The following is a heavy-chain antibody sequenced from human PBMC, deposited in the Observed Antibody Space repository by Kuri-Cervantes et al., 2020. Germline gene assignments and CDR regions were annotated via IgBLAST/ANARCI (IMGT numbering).Heavy chain of an antibody. CDR2: ISGGST. V-gene: IGHV3-38-3*01. Sequence: GESLKISCAASGFIFSDYTMNWVRQAPGKGLEWVSSISGGSTYYADSRRGRFTISRDNSKNTLYLQMNSLRAEDTAVYYCATGEWLSAVGAFDYWGQGTLVTVSS. D-gene: IGHD3-3*01. CDR3: ATGEWLSAVGAFDY. J-gene: IGHJ4*02. CDR1: GFIFSDYT.